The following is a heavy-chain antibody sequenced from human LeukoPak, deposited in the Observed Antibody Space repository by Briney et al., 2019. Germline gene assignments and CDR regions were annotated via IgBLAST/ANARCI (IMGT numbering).Heavy chain of an antibody. V-gene: IGHV1-18*01. CDR1: VYTFTSYG. J-gene: IGHJ1*01. CDR3: ATDYGSGSYYYFQH. D-gene: IGHD3-10*01. CDR2: ISGYNGNT. Sequence: ASVKVSCKASVYTFTSYGITWVRQAPGRGLEWMGWISGYNGNTNYAQKLQGRVTMTTDTSTSTAYMELRSLRSDDTAVYYCATDYGSGSYYYFQHWGQGTLVTVSS.